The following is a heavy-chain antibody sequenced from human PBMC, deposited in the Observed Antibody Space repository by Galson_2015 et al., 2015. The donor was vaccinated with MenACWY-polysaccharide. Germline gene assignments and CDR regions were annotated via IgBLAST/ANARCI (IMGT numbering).Heavy chain of an antibody. CDR2: ISGSGATT. CDR1: GFMFSSYA. CDR3: ARRAPMVTSLFYGMDV. J-gene: IGHJ6*02. V-gene: IGHV3-23*01. D-gene: IGHD4/OR15-4a*01. Sequence: SLRLSCAASGFMFSSYAMHWVRQAPGKGLEWVSAISGSGATTYYADSVKGRFTISRDNSKNTLYLQMNSLRAEDTAVYFCARRAPMVTSLFYGMDVWGQGTTVTVS.